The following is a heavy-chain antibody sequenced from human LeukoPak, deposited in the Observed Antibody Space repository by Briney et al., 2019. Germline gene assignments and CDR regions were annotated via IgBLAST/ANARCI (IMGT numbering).Heavy chain of an antibody. CDR2: INPDSGGT. J-gene: IGHJ4*02. CDR3: TRGGGGATAPSDY. Sequence: ASVKVSCKASGYTFTGHYMHWMRQAPGQGLEWMGWINPDSGGTNYAQKFQGRVTMTRDTSISTAYMELSRLRFDDTALYYCTRGGGGATAPSDYWGQGTLVTVSS. D-gene: IGHD1-26*01. V-gene: IGHV1-2*02. CDR1: GYTFTGHY.